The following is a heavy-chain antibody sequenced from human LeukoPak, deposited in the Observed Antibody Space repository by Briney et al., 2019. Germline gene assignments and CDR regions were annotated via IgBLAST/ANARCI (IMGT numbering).Heavy chain of an antibody. V-gene: IGHV4-59*01. CDR3: TKVGLSGLFDY. D-gene: IGHD3-10*01. CDR2: IYYDGST. J-gene: IGHJ4*02. CDR1: GVSINDFY. Sequence: SETLSLTCTVSGVSINDFYWTWIRQSPGNGLEWIGYIYYDGSTDYNPSLKSRVTMSIDASRSQFSLKLNSVTAADTAVYYCTKVGLSGLFDYWGQGALVTVSS.